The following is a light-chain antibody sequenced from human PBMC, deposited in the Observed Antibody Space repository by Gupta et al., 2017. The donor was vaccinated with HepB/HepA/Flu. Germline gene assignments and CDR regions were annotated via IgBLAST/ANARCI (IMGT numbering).Light chain of an antibody. CDR1: SSDVGRYNY. CDR2: DVI. Sequence: QSALTQPPSASGSPGQSVTISCTGTSSDVGRYNYVSWYQLHPGKAPKLMIYDVINRPSGVPDRFSGSKSGNTASLTVSGLQAEDEADYYCSSYAGSNNFVFGTGTKVTVL. V-gene: IGLV2-8*01. CDR3: SSYAGSNNFV. J-gene: IGLJ1*01.